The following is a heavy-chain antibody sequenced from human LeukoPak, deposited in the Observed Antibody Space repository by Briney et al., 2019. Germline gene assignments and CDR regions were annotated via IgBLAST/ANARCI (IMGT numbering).Heavy chain of an antibody. Sequence: PGRSLRLSCAASGFTFDDYAMHWVRQAPGKGLEWVSGICWNSGSIGYADSVKGRFTISRDNAKNSLYLQMNSLRAEDTALYYCAKDQRYGTANYYYYYMDVWGKGTTVTISS. CDR3: AKDQRYGTANYYYYYMDV. J-gene: IGHJ6*03. D-gene: IGHD6-25*01. CDR1: GFTFDDYA. V-gene: IGHV3-9*01. CDR2: ICWNSGSI.